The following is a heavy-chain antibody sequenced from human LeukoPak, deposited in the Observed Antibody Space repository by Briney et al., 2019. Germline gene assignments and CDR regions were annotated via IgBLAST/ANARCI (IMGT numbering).Heavy chain of an antibody. J-gene: IGHJ4*02. CDR3: TRQKVNSHDY. CDR2: IRSKAYGGTT. CDR1: GFTFGDYA. V-gene: IGHV3-49*04. Sequence: TGGSLRLSCTASGFTFGDYAMSWVRQAPGKGLEWVGFIRSKAYGGTTEYAASVKGRFTISRDDSKSIAYLQMNSLKTEDTAVYYCTRQKVNSHDYWGQGTLVTVSS.